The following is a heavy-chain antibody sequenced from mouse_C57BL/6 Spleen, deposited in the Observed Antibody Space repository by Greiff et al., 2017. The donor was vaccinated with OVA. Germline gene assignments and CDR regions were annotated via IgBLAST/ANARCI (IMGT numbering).Heavy chain of an antibody. V-gene: IGHV1-26*01. D-gene: IGHD2-4*01. J-gene: IGHJ2*01. CDR2: INPNNGGT. CDR3: ARWFDYDGGLCY. Sequence: VQLQQSGPELVKPGASVKISCKASGYTFTDYYMNWVKQSHGKSLEWIGDINPNNGGTSYNQKFKGKATLTVDKSSSTAYMELRSLTSEDSAVYYCARWFDYDGGLCYWGQGTTLTVSS. CDR1: GYTFTDYY.